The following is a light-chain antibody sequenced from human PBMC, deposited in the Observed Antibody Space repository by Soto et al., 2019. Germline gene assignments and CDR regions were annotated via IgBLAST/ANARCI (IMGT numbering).Light chain of an antibody. J-gene: IGLJ2*01. V-gene: IGLV1-44*01. CDR2: SNN. CDR1: NSNIESNT. Sequence: QSVLTQPPSASGTPGQRVTISCSGSNSNIESNTVNWYQQLPGTAPKLLIYSNNQRPSGVPDRFSGSKSGTSASLAISGLQSDDEAVYYCAAWDDSLNGHVVFGGGTKLTVL. CDR3: AAWDDSLNGHVV.